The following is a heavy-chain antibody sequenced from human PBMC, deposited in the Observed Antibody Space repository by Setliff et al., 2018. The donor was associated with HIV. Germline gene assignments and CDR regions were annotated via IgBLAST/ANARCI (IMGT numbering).Heavy chain of an antibody. J-gene: IGHJ6*03. CDR1: GLTSSTNW. Sequence: PGGSLRLSCAASGLTSSTNWMHWVRQAPGKGLVWVSRINSDGSSTTYADSVKGRFTVARDNAKNSLYLQMNSLRAEDTAVYYCAREESASSWGYYHYYMDVWGKGTTVTVSS. D-gene: IGHD3-16*01. CDR3: AREESASSWGYYHYYMDV. CDR2: INSDGSST. V-gene: IGHV3-74*01.